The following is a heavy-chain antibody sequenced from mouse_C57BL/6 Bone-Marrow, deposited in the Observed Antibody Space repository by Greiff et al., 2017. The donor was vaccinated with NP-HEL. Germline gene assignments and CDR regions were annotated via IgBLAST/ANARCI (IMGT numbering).Heavy chain of an antibody. CDR1: GYTFTSYG. V-gene: IGHV1-81*01. CDR2: IYPRSGNT. D-gene: IGHD2-5*01. CDR3: ARESYYSNLGFAY. J-gene: IGHJ3*01. Sequence: LQESGAELARPGASVKLSCKASGYTFTSYGISWVKQRTGQGLEWIGEIYPRSGNTYYNEKFKGKATLTADKSSSTAYMELRSLTSEDSAVYFCARESYYSNLGFAYWGQGTLVTVSA.